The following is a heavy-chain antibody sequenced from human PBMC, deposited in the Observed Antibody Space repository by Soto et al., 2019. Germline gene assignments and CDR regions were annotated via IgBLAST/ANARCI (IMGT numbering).Heavy chain of an antibody. V-gene: IGHV1-3*01. D-gene: IGHD3-22*01. CDR2: INAGNGNT. CDR3: ARTYYYDSSGHYNWFDP. Sequence: QVQLVQSGAEVKKPGASVKVSCNTSGYIFTSYAMHWVRRAPGQRLEWMGWINAGNGNTKYSQKFQGRVTITRDTSASTAYMELSSLRSEDTAVYFSARTYYYDSSGHYNWFDPWGQGTLVTVSS. J-gene: IGHJ5*02. CDR1: GYIFTSYA.